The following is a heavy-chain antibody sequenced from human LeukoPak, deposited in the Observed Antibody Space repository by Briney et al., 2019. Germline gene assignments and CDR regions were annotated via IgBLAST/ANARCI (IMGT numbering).Heavy chain of an antibody. Sequence: SETLSLTCAVYGGSFSGYYWSWIRQPPGKGLEWIGEINHSGSTNYNPSLKSRVTISVDTSKNHFSLKLSSVTAADTAVYYCVRHGLTHWFDPWGQGTLVTVSS. CDR3: VRHGLTHWFDP. CDR1: GGSFSGYY. V-gene: IGHV4-34*01. J-gene: IGHJ5*02. D-gene: IGHD3-9*01. CDR2: INHSGST.